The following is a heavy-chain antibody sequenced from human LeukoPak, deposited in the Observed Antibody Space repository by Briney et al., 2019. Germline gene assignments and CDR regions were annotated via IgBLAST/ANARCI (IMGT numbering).Heavy chain of an antibody. Sequence: GGSLRLSCAASGFTFSSYAMSWVRQAPGKGLEWVSYISSSSSYIYYADSVKGRFTISRDNAKNSLYLQMNSLRAEDTAVYYCARDITELWFGESYFDYWGQGTLVTVSS. J-gene: IGHJ4*02. CDR2: ISSSSSYI. D-gene: IGHD3-10*01. V-gene: IGHV3-21*05. CDR3: ARDITELWFGESYFDY. CDR1: GFTFSSYA.